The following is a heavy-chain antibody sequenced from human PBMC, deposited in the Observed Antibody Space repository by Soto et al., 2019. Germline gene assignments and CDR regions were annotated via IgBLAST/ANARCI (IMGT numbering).Heavy chain of an antibody. CDR3: ARLGYYDSSGYYSLDY. CDR2: ISAYNGNT. Sequence: GASVKVSCKASGYTFTSYGISWVRQAPGQGLEWMGWISAYNGNTNYAQKLQGRVTMTTDTSTSTAYMELRSLRSDDTAVYYCARLGYYDSSGYYSLDYWGQGTLVTAPQ. D-gene: IGHD3-22*01. V-gene: IGHV1-18*01. J-gene: IGHJ4*02. CDR1: GYTFTSYG.